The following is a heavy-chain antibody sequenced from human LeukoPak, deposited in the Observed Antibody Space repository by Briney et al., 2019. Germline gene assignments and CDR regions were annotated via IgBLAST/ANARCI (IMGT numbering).Heavy chain of an antibody. D-gene: IGHD3-10*01. CDR3: ARRRRSYYYGSGSPTLFDY. V-gene: IGHV4-34*01. CDR1: GGSFSGYY. Sequence: PPETLSLTCAVYGGSFSGYYWSWIRQPPGKGLEWIGEINHSGSTNYNPSLKSRVTISVDTSKNQFSLKLSSVTAADTAVYYCARRRRSYYYGSGSPTLFDYWGQGTLVTVSS. CDR2: INHSGST. J-gene: IGHJ4*02.